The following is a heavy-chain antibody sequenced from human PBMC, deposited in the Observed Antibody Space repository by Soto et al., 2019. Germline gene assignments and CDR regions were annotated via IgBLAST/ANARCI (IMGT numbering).Heavy chain of an antibody. CDR1: GFTFSSYA. CDR3: ARDKGVRY. J-gene: IGHJ4*02. D-gene: IGHD3-10*01. Sequence: PGGSLRLSCAASGFTFSSYAMHWVRQAPGKGLEWVAVISYDGSNKYYADSVKGRFTISRDNSKNTLYLQMNSLRAEDTAVYYCARDKGVRYWGQGTLVTVSS. V-gene: IGHV3-30-3*01. CDR2: ISYDGSNK.